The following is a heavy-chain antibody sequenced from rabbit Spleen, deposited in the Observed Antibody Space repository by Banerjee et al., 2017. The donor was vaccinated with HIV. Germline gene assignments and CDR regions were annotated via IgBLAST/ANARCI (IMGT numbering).Heavy chain of an antibody. J-gene: IGHJ4*01. CDR2: INAVTGKA. Sequence: QEQLEESAGGLVQPGGSLKLSCKASGFTLSNKAVMCWVRQAPGKGLEWIACINAVTGKAVYASWAKGRFTFSKTSSTTVTLQMTSLTAVDTATYFCVRDDNSAGYAFDLWGPGPWSPS. D-gene: IGHD7-1*01. CDR1: GFTLSNKAV. V-gene: IGHV1S45*01. CDR3: VRDDNSAGYAFDL.